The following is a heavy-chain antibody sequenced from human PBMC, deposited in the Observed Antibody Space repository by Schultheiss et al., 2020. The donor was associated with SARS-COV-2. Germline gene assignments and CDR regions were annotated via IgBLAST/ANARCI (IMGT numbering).Heavy chain of an antibody. D-gene: IGHD4-11*01. CDR1: GYTFTSYD. Sequence: ASVKVSCKASGYTFTSYDINWVRQATGQGLEWMGWMNPNSGNTGYAQKFQGRVTITADKSTSTAYMELSSLRSEDTPVYYCATPTDYSNYDAFDIWGQGTMVTVSS. CDR3: ATPTDYSNYDAFDI. V-gene: IGHV1-8*01. CDR2: MNPNSGNT. J-gene: IGHJ3*02.